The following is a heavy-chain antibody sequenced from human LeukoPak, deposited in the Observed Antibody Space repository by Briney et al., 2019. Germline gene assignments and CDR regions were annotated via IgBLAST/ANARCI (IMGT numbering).Heavy chain of an antibody. J-gene: IGHJ4*02. CDR2: INPNSGDT. V-gene: IGHV1-2*02. CDR3: ARDLANANFDC. CDR1: GYTFTGYY. Sequence: ASVKVSCKASGYTFTGYYMNWVRQAPGQGLEWMGWINPNSGDTHYLQKLQGRVTVTRDTSISTAYMELSRLRSDDTAVYYCARDLANANFDCWGQGTLVTVSS.